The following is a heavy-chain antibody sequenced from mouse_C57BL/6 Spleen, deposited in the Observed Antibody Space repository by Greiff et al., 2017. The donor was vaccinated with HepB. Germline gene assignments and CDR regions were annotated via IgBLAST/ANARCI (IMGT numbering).Heavy chain of an antibody. CDR3: ASPHSSGYDYYAMDY. CDR2: IRNKANGYTT. V-gene: IGHV7-3*01. CDR1: GFTFTDYY. D-gene: IGHD3-2*02. J-gene: IGHJ4*01. Sequence: EVQLVESGGGLVQPGGSLSLSCAASGFTFTDYYMSWVRQPPGKALEWLGFIRNKANGYTTEYSASVKGRFTISRDNSQSILYLQMNALRAEDSATYYCASPHSSGYDYYAMDYWGQGTSVTVSS.